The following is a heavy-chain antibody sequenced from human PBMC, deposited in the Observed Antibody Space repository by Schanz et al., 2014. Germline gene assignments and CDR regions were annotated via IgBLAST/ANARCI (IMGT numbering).Heavy chain of an antibody. CDR3: ASFVPRGYYFDY. D-gene: IGHD3-10*01. CDR2: IYSSGST. J-gene: IGHJ4*02. Sequence: QVHLQESGPGLVKPSETLSLTCTVSGGSISNNYWGWIRQPPGKGLEWIGNIYSSGSTNYNPSLKRRVTISGDTSKNQFSLRLSSVTAADTAVYFCASFVPRGYYFDYWGQGTLVTVSS. V-gene: IGHV4-59*01. CDR1: GGSISNNY.